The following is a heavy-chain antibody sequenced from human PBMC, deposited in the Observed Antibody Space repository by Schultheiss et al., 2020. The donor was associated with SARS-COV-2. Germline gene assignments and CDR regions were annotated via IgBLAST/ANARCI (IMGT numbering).Heavy chain of an antibody. Sequence: GGSLRLSCQGSGYSFTSYWIGWVRQMPGKGLEWMGIIYPGDSDTRYSPSFQGQVTISADKSISTAYLQWSSLKASDTAMYYCASGYSLSGWYYLDYWGQGTLVTVSS. CDR1: GYSFTSYW. CDR2: IYPGDSDT. V-gene: IGHV5-51*01. J-gene: IGHJ4*02. D-gene: IGHD6-19*01. CDR3: ASGYSLSGWYYLDY.